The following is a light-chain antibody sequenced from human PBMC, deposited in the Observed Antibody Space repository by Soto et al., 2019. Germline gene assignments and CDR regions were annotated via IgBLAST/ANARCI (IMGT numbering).Light chain of an antibody. CDR3: QTWGSGIVV. CDR2: LNSDGSN. J-gene: IGLJ2*01. CDR1: SGHISYD. Sequence: QPVLTQSPSASASLGASVNLTCTLTSGHISYDIACHQQQPEKGPRYLMKLNSDGSNRKGDGIPDRFSGYSSGAERDLTICSLQSEDAAYYCCQTWGSGIVVFGGGTKLTVL. V-gene: IGLV4-69*01.